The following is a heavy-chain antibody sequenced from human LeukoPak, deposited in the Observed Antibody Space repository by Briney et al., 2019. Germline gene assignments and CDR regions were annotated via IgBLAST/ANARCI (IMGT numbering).Heavy chain of an antibody. V-gene: IGHV3-66*02. CDR3: AQLPSD. Sequence: GGSLRLSCAVSGFTVDSHYMTWVRQAPGKGLQWVSVIYWDGSTYYAGSVEGRFTISRNNSKNTLHLQMNSLRAEDTAVYYCAQLPSDWGQGTLVTVSS. CDR1: GFTVDSHY. D-gene: IGHD1-7*01. CDR2: IYWDGST. J-gene: IGHJ4*02.